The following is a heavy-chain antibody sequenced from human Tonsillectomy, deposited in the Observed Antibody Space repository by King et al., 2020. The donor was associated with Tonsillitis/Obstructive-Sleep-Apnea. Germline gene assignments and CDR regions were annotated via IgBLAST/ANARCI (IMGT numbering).Heavy chain of an antibody. CDR3: ARVDGYYDSFFEI. Sequence: VQLVESGGGVVQPGRSLRLSCAASGFTFSSYGMHWVRQPPGKGLEWVAVIWYDGSNEYYADSLKGRFTISRDNSKNSLYLQMNSLRSEDTAVYYCARVDGYYDSFFEIWGQGPMFTVSS. D-gene: IGHD3-16*01. J-gene: IGHJ3*02. CDR1: GFTFSSYG. CDR2: IWYDGSNE. V-gene: IGHV3-33*01.